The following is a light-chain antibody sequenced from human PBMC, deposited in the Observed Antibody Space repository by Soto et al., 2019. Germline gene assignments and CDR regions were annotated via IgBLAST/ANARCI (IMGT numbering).Light chain of an antibody. Sequence: QAVVTQPPSVSAAPGQKVTISCSGSSSNIGNNYVSWFQQLPGTAPELLIYENNKRPSGIPDRFSGSKSGTSATLGITGLQTGDEADYYCGTWDNSLGGYVFGTGTKVTVL. CDR1: SSNIGNNY. J-gene: IGLJ1*01. V-gene: IGLV1-51*02. CDR2: ENN. CDR3: GTWDNSLGGYV.